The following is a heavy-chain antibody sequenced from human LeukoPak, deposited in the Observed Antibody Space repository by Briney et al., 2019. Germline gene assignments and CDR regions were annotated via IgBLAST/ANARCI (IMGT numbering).Heavy chain of an antibody. CDR2: ISYDGSNK. V-gene: IGHV3-30*18. CDR3: AKAIYRYQLLWNDY. J-gene: IGHJ4*02. CDR1: GFTFSSYG. D-gene: IGHD2-2*01. Sequence: PGRSLRLSCAASGFTFSSYGMHWVRQAPGKGLERVAVISYDGSNKYYADSVKGRFTISRDNSKNTLYLQMNSLRAEDTAVYYCAKAIYRYQLLWNDYWGQGTLVTVSS.